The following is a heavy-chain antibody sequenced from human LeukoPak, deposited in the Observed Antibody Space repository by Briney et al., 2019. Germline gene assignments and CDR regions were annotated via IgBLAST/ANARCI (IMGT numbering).Heavy chain of an antibody. D-gene: IGHD2-2*01. CDR1: GFRFGRDW. Sequence: QPGGSLRLTCVASGFRFGRDWISWVRQAPGKGLEWVACVKQDGTEKNYVVSVWGRFTVSVDNGKNSLYLQMNSLRAEDTAKYYCATLDSTKSVLWGRGTAVIVSS. CDR2: VKQDGTEK. CDR3: ATLDSTKSVL. V-gene: IGHV3-7*01. J-gene: IGHJ1*01.